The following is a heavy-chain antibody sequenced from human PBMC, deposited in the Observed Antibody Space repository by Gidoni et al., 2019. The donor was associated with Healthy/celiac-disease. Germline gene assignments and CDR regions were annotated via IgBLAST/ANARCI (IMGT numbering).Heavy chain of an antibody. CDR1: GGSISSDGYY. J-gene: IGHJ5*02. V-gene: IGHV4-31*03. CDR3: ARDALVTGGGWFDP. D-gene: IGHD3-10*01. Sequence: KPSQTLSLTCTISGGSISSDGYYWSWIRQHPGTGLEWIGYIYYSGSTYYNPSLKSRVTISVDTSKNQFSLKLSSVTAADTAVYYCARDALVTGGGWFDPWGQGTLVTVSS. CDR2: IYYSGST.